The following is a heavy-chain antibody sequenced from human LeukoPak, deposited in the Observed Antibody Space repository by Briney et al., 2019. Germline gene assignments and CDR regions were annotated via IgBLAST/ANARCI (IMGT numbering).Heavy chain of an antibody. CDR3: AKDLDYYGSSGTFDY. CDR1: GFTFSSYA. V-gene: IGHV3-23*01. J-gene: IGHJ4*02. D-gene: IGHD3-22*01. Sequence: PGGSLRLSCAASGFTFSSYAMSWVRQAPGKGLEWVSAISGSGGSTYYADSVKGRFTISRDNSKNTLYLQMNGLRAEDTAVYYCAKDLDYYGSSGTFDYWGQGTLVTVSS. CDR2: ISGSGGST.